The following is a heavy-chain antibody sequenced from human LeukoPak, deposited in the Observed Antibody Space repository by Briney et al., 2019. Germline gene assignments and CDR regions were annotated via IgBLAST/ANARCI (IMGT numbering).Heavy chain of an antibody. CDR1: GGSISSYY. V-gene: IGHV4-59*01. J-gene: IGHJ5*02. Sequence: SETLSLTCTVSGGSISSYYWSWIRQPPGKGLEWIGYIYYSGSTNYNPSLKSRVTISVDTSKNQFSLKLSSVTAADTAVYYCVRINTYCSSTSCYVWFDPWGQGTLVTVSS. CDR3: VRINTYCSSTSCYVWFDP. CDR2: IYYSGST. D-gene: IGHD2-2*01.